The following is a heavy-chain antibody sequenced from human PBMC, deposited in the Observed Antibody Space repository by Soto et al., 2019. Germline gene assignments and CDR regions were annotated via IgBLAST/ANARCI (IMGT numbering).Heavy chain of an antibody. CDR3: ARGRGTIFGVVIINQGWFDP. CDR2: INHSGST. J-gene: IGHJ5*02. V-gene: IGHV4-34*01. CDR1: GGSFSGYY. Sequence: SETLSLTCAVYGGSFSGYYWSWIRQPPGKGLEWIGEINHSGSTNYNPSLKSRVTISVDTSKNQFSLKLSSVTAADTAVYYCARGRGTIFGVVIINQGWFDPWGQGTLVTVSS. D-gene: IGHD3-3*01.